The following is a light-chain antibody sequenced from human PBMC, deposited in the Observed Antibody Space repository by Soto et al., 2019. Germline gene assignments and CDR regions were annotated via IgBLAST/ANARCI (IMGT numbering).Light chain of an antibody. CDR1: LSIVYSDGNAY. CDR3: MQGTHWPPT. CDR2: RAS. J-gene: IGKJ1*01. Sequence: DVVMTQSPLSLPVTLGQPASISCRSSLSIVYSDGNAYLSWFQQRPGQSPRRLIYRASNRDSGVPDRFSGSGSGTDFTLQIDRVEAEDVGIYYCMQGTHWPPTFGRGTRVEIK. V-gene: IGKV2-30*01.